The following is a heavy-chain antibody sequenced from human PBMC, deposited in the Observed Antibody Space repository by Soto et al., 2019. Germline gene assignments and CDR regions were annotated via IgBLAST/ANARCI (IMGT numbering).Heavy chain of an antibody. Sequence: SQTLSLTCAISGDSVSSNSAAWNWIRQSPSRGLEWLGRTYYRSKWYNDYAVSVKSRIIINPDTSKNQFSLQLNSVTPEDTAVYYCARVSVVLLWFGELSYFDYLGQVTLVTVSS. CDR2: TYYRSKWYN. D-gene: IGHD3-10*01. J-gene: IGHJ4*02. CDR1: GDSVSSNSAA. CDR3: ARVSVVLLWFGELSYFDY. V-gene: IGHV6-1*01.